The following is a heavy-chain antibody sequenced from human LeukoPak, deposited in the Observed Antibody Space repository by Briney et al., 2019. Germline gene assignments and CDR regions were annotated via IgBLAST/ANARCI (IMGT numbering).Heavy chain of an antibody. V-gene: IGHV3-66*01. J-gene: IGHJ4*02. CDR2: IYSGGST. D-gene: IGHD5-18*01. CDR1: GFTVSSNY. Sequence: GGSLRLSCAASGFTVSSNYMSWVRQAPGKGLEWVSVIYSGGSTYYADSVKGRFTISRDNSKNTLYLQMNSLRAEDTAVYYCARGETAMVTLFDYWGQGTLVTVSS. CDR3: ARGETAMVTLFDY.